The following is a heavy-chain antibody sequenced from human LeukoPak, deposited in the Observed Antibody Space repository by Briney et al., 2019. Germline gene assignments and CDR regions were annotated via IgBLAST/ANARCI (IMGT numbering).Heavy chain of an antibody. CDR3: ARDAPRYSSGWSWTTYYYYNYMDV. V-gene: IGHV3-7*01. Sequence: PGGSLRLSCAASGFTFSSYWMSWVRQAPGKGLEWVANIKQVGSEKYYVDSVKGRFTISRDNAKNSLYLQMNSLRAEDTAVYYCARDAPRYSSGWSWTTYYYYNYMDVWGKGTTVTVSS. CDR2: IKQVGSEK. J-gene: IGHJ6*03. D-gene: IGHD6-19*01. CDR1: GFTFSSYW.